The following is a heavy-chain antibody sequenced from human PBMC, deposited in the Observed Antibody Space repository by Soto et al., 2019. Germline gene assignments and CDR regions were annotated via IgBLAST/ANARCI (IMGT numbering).Heavy chain of an antibody. J-gene: IGHJ6*02. CDR3: ARAPEYSSSSRVYYSGMDV. Sequence: SVKVSCKASGGTFSSYAISWVRQAPGQGLEWMGGIIPIFGTANYAQKFQGRVTITADESTSTAYMELSSLRSEDTAVYYCARAPEYSSSSRVYYSGMDVWGQGTTVTVSS. CDR2: IIPIFGTA. V-gene: IGHV1-69*13. CDR1: GGTFSSYA. D-gene: IGHD6-6*01.